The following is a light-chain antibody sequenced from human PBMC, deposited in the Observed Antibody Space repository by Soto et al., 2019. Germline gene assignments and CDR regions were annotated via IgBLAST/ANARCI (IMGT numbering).Light chain of an antibody. CDR2: QDT. J-gene: IGLJ3*02. CDR3: QAWDSSSVV. V-gene: IGLV3-1*01. Sequence: SYELTQPPSVSVSPGQTASISCSGYNLGDKYVSWFHQKPGQSSLLVIYQDTKRPSGIPERFSGSISGDTATLTISGTQDVDEADYFCQAWDSSSVVFGGGTKVTVL. CDR1: NLGDKY.